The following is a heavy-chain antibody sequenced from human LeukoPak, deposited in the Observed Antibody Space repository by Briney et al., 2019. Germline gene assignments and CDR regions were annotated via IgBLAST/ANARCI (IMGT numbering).Heavy chain of an antibody. Sequence: GGSLRLSCAASGFTFSSYSMNWVRQAPGKGLEWVSSISSSSSYIYYADSVKGRFTISRDNAKNSLYLQMNSLRAEDTAVYYCARDLRIAGPQTDYWGQGTLVTVSS. CDR2: ISSSSSYI. V-gene: IGHV3-21*01. D-gene: IGHD6-13*01. J-gene: IGHJ4*02. CDR1: GFTFSSYS. CDR3: ARDLRIAGPQTDY.